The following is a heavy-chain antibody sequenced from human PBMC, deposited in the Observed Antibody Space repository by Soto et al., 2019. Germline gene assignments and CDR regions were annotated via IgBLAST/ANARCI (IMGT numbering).Heavy chain of an antibody. J-gene: IGHJ5*02. Sequence: PTLSLTCAVSGDSVSSYGPPCNWIRQSPSGGLEWLGRTYYRSRFFSDYAESVKSRIIINPDTSKNQFSLQLKSVTPEDTAVYYCVRDRYSSSGWFDPWGQGTPVTVSS. V-gene: IGHV6-1*01. D-gene: IGHD3-10*01. CDR2: TYYRSRFFS. CDR3: VRDRYSSSGWFDP. CDR1: GDSVSSYGPP.